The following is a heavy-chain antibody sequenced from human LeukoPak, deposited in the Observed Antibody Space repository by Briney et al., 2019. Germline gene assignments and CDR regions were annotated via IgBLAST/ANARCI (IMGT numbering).Heavy chain of an antibody. CDR3: AKDSGGSYIAY. D-gene: IGHD1-26*01. Sequence: GGSLRLSCAASGFTFSSYGMHWVRQAPGKGLEWVAVISYDGSNKYYADSVKGRFTISRDNSKNTLYLQMNSLRAEDTAVYYCAKDSGGSYIAYWGQGTLVTVSS. J-gene: IGHJ4*02. V-gene: IGHV3-30*18. CDR1: GFTFSSYG. CDR2: ISYDGSNK.